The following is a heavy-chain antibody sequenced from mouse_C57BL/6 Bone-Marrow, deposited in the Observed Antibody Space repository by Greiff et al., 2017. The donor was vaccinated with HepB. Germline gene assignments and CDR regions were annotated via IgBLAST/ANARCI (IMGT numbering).Heavy chain of an antibody. CDR1: GYTFTSYN. J-gene: IGHJ4*01. V-gene: IGHV1-12*01. CDR3: ARGLLSLHYYAMDY. Sequence: LQQSGAELVRPGASVKMSCKASGYTFTSYNMHWVKQTPRQGLEWIGAIYPGNGDTSSNQKFKGKATLTVDKSSSTAYMQLSSLTSEDSAVYFCARGLLSLHYYAMDYWGQGTSVTVSS. CDR2: IYPGNGDT. D-gene: IGHD2-3*01.